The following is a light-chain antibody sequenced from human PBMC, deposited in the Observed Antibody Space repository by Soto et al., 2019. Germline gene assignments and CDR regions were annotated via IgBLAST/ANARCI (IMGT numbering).Light chain of an antibody. Sequence: SYELTQPPSVSVSPGQTATITCSGDKLWDRYTCWYQQKPGQSPVLVIYQDRKRPSGIPERFTGSNSGNTATLTISGTQPLDEADYYCQAWDSSHVVFGGGTKLTVL. CDR2: QDR. CDR3: QAWDSSHVV. J-gene: IGLJ2*01. CDR1: KLWDRY. V-gene: IGLV3-1*01.